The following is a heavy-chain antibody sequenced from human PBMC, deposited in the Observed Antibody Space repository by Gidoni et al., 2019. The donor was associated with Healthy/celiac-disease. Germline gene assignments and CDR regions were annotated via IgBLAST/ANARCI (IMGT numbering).Heavy chain of an antibody. CDR2: IYYSGST. J-gene: IGHJ2*01. D-gene: IGHD3-22*01. Sequence: QLQLQESGPGLVKPSETLSLTCTVSGGSISSSSYYWGWIRQPPGKGLEWIGSIYYSGSTYYNPSLKSRVTISVDTSKNQFSLKLSSVTAADTAVYYCARDWESGYKPYWYFDLWGRGTLVTVSS. CDR3: ARDWESGYKPYWYFDL. CDR1: GGSISSSSYY. V-gene: IGHV4-39*07.